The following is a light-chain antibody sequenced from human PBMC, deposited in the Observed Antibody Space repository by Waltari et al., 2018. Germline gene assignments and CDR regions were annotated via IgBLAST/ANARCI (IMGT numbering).Light chain of an antibody. J-gene: IGKJ5*01. V-gene: IGKV3-20*01. CDR3: QQYGSSLSIT. CDR1: QSVSSSY. CDR2: GAS. Sequence: EIMLTQSPGTLSLSPGEIATLSCRASQSVSSSYLAWYQQKPGQAPRLLIYGASSRATGIPDRFSGSGSGTDFTLTISRLRPEDFAVYYCQQYGSSLSITFGQGTRLEIK.